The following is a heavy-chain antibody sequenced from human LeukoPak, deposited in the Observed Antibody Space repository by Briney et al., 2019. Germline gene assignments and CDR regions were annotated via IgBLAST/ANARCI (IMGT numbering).Heavy chain of an antibody. CDR3: ARGNTDVQLERRYYYGMDV. V-gene: IGHV1-69*06. D-gene: IGHD1-1*01. J-gene: IGHJ6*04. CDR1: GFTFSSYA. CDR2: IIPIFGTA. Sequence: GGSLRLSCAASGFTFSSYAMHWVRQAPGQGLEWMGGIIPIFGTANYAQKFQGRVTITADKSTSTAYMELSSLRSEDTAVYYCARGNTDVQLERRYYYGMDVWGKGTTVTVSS.